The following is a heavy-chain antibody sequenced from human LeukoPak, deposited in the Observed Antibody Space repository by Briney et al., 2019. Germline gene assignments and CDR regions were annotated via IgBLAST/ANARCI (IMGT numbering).Heavy chain of an antibody. CDR3: ARDSPMVRGVYDY. D-gene: IGHD3-10*01. CDR1: GFTFSSYA. V-gene: IGHV3-30*01. J-gene: IGHJ4*02. CDR2: ISYDGSNK. Sequence: GRSLTLSCAASGFTFSSYAMHWVRQATGKGLEWVAVISYDGSNKYYADSVKGRFTISRDNSKNTLYLQMNSLRAEDTAVYYCARDSPMVRGVYDYWGQGTLVTVSS.